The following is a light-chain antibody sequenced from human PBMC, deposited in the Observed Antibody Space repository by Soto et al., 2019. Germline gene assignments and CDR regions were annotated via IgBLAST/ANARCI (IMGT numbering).Light chain of an antibody. V-gene: IGLV2-11*01. CDR3: CSYTGGSSTYV. J-gene: IGLJ1*01. CDR1: SIDVTGYNY. Sequence: QSALTQPRPVSGSPGRSVTISCTGTSIDVTGYNYVSWYQHHPDKAPKLIIYDVNQRPSGVPARFSGSRSGNTASLTISGLQAEDEADYYCCSYTGGSSTYVFGTGTKLTVL. CDR2: DVN.